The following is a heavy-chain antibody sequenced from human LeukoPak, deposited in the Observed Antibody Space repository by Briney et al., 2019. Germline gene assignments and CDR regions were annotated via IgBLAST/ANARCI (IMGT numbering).Heavy chain of an antibody. J-gene: IGHJ4*02. V-gene: IGHV4-38-2*02. CDR2: IYHSGST. D-gene: IGHD3-22*01. CDR3: ARHDSSGYSPGDFDY. Sequence: PSETLSLTCTVSGYSISSGYYWGWIRQPPGKGLEWIGSIYHSGSTYYNPSLKSRVTISVDTSKNQFSLKLSSVTAADTAVYYCARHDSSGYSPGDFDYWGQGTLVTVSS. CDR1: GYSISSGYY.